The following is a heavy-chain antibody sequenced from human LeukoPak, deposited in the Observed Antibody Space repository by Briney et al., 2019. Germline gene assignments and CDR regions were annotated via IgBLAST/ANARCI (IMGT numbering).Heavy chain of an antibody. Sequence: GGSLRLSCAASGFTFSTYAMTWVRQAPGKGLEWVSGISTSGDRTYYADSVKGRFTISRDNSKSTLYLQMYSLRAEDTAEYYCARSAVGTSCCTAVDYWGQGTLVTVSS. V-gene: IGHV3-23*01. D-gene: IGHD1-26*01. CDR3: ARSAVGTSCCTAVDY. CDR2: ISTSGDRT. CDR1: GFTFSTYA. J-gene: IGHJ4*02.